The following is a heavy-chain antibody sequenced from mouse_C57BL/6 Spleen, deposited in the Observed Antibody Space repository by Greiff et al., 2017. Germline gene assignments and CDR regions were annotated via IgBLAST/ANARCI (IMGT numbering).Heavy chain of an antibody. CDR1: GYSFTSYY. CDR2: IYPGSGNT. Sequence: QVQLQQSGPELVKPGASVKISCKASGYSFTSYYIHWVKQRPGQGLEWIGWIYPGSGNTKYNEKFKGKATLTADTSSSTAYMQLSSLTSEDSAVYYCARTTTVVEYYFDYWGQGTTLTVSS. D-gene: IGHD1-1*01. CDR3: ARTTTVVEYYFDY. V-gene: IGHV1-66*01. J-gene: IGHJ2*01.